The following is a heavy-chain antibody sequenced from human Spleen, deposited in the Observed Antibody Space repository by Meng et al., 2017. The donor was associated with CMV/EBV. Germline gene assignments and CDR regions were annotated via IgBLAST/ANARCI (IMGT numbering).Heavy chain of an antibody. Sequence: SVKVSCRTFGYSCTGYYMHWVRQAPGQGREYMGWIIPNSGATNYTQNFQGRLTMSRDTSISTVYLELSSLRSDDTAVYFCTFNNYNYWGQGTLVTVSS. D-gene: IGHD4-11*01. J-gene: IGHJ4*02. CDR2: IIPNSGAT. CDR3: TFNNYNY. CDR1: GYSCTGYY. V-gene: IGHV1-2*02.